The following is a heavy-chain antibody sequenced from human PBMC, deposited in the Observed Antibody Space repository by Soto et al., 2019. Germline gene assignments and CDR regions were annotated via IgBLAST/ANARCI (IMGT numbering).Heavy chain of an antibody. D-gene: IGHD5-18*01. J-gene: IGHJ5*02. CDR3: AREDTAMVAGGWFDT. Sequence: SETLSLTCTVSGGSISSYYWSWIRRPAGKGLELIGRIYTSGSTNYNPSLKSRVTMSVDTSKNQFSLKLSSVTAADTAVYYCAREDTAMVAGGWFDTWGQGTLVTVSS. CDR1: GGSISSYY. V-gene: IGHV4-4*07. CDR2: IYTSGST.